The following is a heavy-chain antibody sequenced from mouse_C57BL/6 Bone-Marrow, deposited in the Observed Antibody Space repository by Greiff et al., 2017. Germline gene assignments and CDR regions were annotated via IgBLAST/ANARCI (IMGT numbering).Heavy chain of an antibody. D-gene: IGHD4-1*01. CDR2: IWSDGST. CDR3: ARQAVGRGDYFDY. J-gene: IGHJ2*01. Sequence: VQGVESGPGLVAPSQSLSITCTVSGFSLTSYGVHWVRQPPGKGLEWLVVIWSDGSTTYNSALKSRLSISKDNSKSQVFFKMNSLQTDDTAMYYCARQAVGRGDYFDYWGQGTTLTVSS. CDR1: GFSLTSYG. V-gene: IGHV2-6-1*01.